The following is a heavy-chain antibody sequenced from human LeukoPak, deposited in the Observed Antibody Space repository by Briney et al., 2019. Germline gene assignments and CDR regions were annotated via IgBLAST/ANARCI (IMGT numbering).Heavy chain of an antibody. J-gene: IGHJ6*03. V-gene: IGHV3-21*01. D-gene: IGHD3-10*01. CDR3: ARAPRTGYYYYYYMDV. CDR2: ISSSSSYI. CDR1: GFTFSSYE. Sequence: PGGSLRLSCAASGFTFSSYEMNWVRQAPGKGLEWVSSISSSSSYIYYADSVKGRFTISRDNAKNSLYLQMNSLRAEDTAVYYCARAPRTGYYYYYYMDVWGKGTTVTVSS.